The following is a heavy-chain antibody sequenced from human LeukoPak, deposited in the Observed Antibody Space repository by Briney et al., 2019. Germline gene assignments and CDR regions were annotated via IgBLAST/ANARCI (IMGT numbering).Heavy chain of an antibody. J-gene: IGHJ6*02. Sequence: GGSLRLSCAASGFTFSSYWMHWVRQAPGKGLVWVSRINSDGSSTSYADSVKGRFTISRDNAENTLYLQMNSLRAEDTAVYYCARSTIFGVVIPHYGMDVWGQGTTVTVSS. CDR3: ARSTIFGVVIPHYGMDV. CDR2: INSDGSST. D-gene: IGHD3-3*01. CDR1: GFTFSSYW. V-gene: IGHV3-74*01.